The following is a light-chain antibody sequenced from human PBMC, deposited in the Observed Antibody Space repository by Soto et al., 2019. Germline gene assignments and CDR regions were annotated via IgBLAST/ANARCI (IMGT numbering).Light chain of an antibody. CDR1: QSVSSSY. CDR2: GAS. V-gene: IGKV3-15*01. J-gene: IGKJ2*01. Sequence: IVFTKSLCALSLSPGERATLYCRASQSVSSSYLAWYQQKPGQAPRLLIYGASTRVAGVPARFSGSGSGTEFTLTISSLQSEDFAVYYCQPYTTLPGHPLGQGTKVAIK. CDR3: QPYTTLPGHP.